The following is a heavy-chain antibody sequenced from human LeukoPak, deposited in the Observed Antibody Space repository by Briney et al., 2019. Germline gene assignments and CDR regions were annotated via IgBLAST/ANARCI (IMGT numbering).Heavy chain of an antibody. CDR1: GYSISSGYY. J-gene: IGHJ1*01. D-gene: IGHD3-16*01. CDR2: IYHSGST. Sequence: SETLSLTCAVSGYSISSGYYWGWIRQPPGKGLEWVGSIYHSGSTYYNPSLKSRVTISVDTSKNQFSLNLRSVTAADTAVYYCARGGTRLYFQHWGHGTLVTVSS. CDR3: ARGGTRLYFQH. V-gene: IGHV4-38-2*01.